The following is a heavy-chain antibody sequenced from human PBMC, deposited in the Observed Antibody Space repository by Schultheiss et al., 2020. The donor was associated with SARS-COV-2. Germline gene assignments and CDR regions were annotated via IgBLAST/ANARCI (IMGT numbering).Heavy chain of an antibody. V-gene: IGHV3-48*01. CDR3: ARQGGGSCGSCYY. D-gene: IGHD2-15*01. CDR2: ISSSSSTI. CDR1: GFTFSSYS. Sequence: GGSLRLSCAASGFTFSSYSMNWVRQAPGKGLEWVSSISSSSSTIYYADSVKGRFTISRDNAKNSLYLQMNSLRAEDTAVYYCARQGGGSCGSCYYWGQGTLVTVSS. J-gene: IGHJ4*02.